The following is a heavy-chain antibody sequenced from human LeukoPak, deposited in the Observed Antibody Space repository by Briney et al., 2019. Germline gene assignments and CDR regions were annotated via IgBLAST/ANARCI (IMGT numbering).Heavy chain of an antibody. J-gene: IGHJ6*03. CDR3: ARGRTGTLTAYYHYYMDV. Sequence: SETLSLTCTVSGGSISSSSYYWGWIRQPPGKGLEWIGSIYYSGSTYYNPSLKSRVTISVDTSKNQFSLKLSSVTAADTAVYYCARGRTGTLTAYYHYYMDVWGKGTTVTVSS. D-gene: IGHD1-14*01. CDR1: GGSISSSSYY. CDR2: IYYSGST. V-gene: IGHV4-39*07.